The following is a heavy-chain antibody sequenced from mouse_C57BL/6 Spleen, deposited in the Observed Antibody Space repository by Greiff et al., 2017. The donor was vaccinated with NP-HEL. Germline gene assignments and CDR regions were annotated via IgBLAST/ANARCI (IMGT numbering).Heavy chain of an antibody. Sequence: EVKVVESGGGLVKPGGSLKLSCAASGFTFSSYTMSWVRQTPEKRLEWVATISGGGGNTYYPDSVKGRFTISRDNAKNTLYLQMSSLRSEDTALYYCASMITTGYYFDYWGQGTTLTVSS. D-gene: IGHD2-4*01. J-gene: IGHJ2*01. CDR1: GFTFSSYT. CDR3: ASMITTGYYFDY. V-gene: IGHV5-9*01. CDR2: ISGGGGNT.